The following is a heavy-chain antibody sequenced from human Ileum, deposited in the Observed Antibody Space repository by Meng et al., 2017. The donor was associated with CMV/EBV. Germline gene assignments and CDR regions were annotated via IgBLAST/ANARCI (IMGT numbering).Heavy chain of an antibody. Sequence: KASGGTFSSYALSWVRQAPGQGLEWMGGIIPIFGTANYAQKFQGRVTITTDESTTTAYMELSSLRSEDTAVYYCAREKPYSSSWYLDYWGQGTLVTVSS. CDR3: AREKPYSSSWYLDY. V-gene: IGHV1-69*05. D-gene: IGHD6-13*01. J-gene: IGHJ4*02. CDR1: GGTFSSYA. CDR2: IIPIFGTA.